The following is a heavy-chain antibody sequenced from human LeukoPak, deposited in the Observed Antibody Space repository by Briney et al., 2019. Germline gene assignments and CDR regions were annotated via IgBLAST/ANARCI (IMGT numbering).Heavy chain of an antibody. Sequence: GGSPRLSCEASGFTISSYWMHWVRQVPGKGLVWVSRINSEGTSTSYAGSVKGRFTISRDNAKNTLYLQMNSLRAEDTAVYHCARGDLVAATYYYYYMDVWGKGTTVTVSS. J-gene: IGHJ6*03. D-gene: IGHD1-26*01. V-gene: IGHV3-74*01. CDR2: INSEGTST. CDR3: ARGDLVAATYYYYYMDV. CDR1: GFTISSYW.